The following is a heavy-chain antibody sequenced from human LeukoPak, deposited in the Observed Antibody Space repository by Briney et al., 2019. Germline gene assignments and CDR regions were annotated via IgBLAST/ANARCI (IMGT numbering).Heavy chain of an antibody. CDR1: GFTFSSYS. CDR3: NRIAVAGTDY. D-gene: IGHD6-19*01. CDR2: ISSSSSYI. Sequence: GGSLKLSWAASGFTFSSYSMNWVRQAPGKGLEWVSSISSSSSYIYYADSVKGRFTISRDNAKNSLYLQMNSLRAEDTAVYYCNRIAVAGTDYWGQGTLVTVSS. J-gene: IGHJ4*02. V-gene: IGHV3-21*01.